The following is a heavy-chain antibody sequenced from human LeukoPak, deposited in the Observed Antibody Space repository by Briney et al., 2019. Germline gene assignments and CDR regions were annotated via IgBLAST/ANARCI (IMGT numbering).Heavy chain of an antibody. D-gene: IGHD1-26*01. CDR1: GFSISTYW. Sequence: GGTLRLSCAASGFSISTYWIHWVREAPGKGQVWGSRINPDVSTTYYAASVKGRITISRDNAKNRPYLKRNSLRAEDTAVYYCVRGVADSYSQFDNWGQGTLVTVSS. CDR2: INPDVSTT. CDR3: VRGVADSYSQFDN. J-gene: IGHJ4*02. V-gene: IGHV3-74*01.